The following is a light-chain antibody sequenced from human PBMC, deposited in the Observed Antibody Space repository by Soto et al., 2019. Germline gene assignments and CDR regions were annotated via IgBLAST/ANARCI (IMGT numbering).Light chain of an antibody. CDR2: GAS. Sequence: EIVMTQSPATLSVSPGDRATLSCRAGQPLNNNVAWYQHKPGQAPRLLIYGASTRATGISARFSGSGSGTEFTLTISSLQPDDFATYYCQQYSDYSPRTFAQGTKVDIK. CDR1: QPLNNN. V-gene: IGKV3-15*01. CDR3: QQYSDYSPRT. J-gene: IGKJ1*01.